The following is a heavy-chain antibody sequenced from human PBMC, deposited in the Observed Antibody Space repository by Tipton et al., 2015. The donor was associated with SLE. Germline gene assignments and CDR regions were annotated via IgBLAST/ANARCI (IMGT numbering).Heavy chain of an antibody. D-gene: IGHD3-3*01. CDR1: GFNFRRHW. V-gene: IGHV3-74*01. CDR2: MNSDGSNV. J-gene: IGHJ2*01. Sequence: SLRLSCAASGFNFRRHWMDWVRQVPGKGLVWLSRMNSDGSNVFYADSVMGRFTISRDNAKNTVYLQMSSLRPDDTAVYFCARDTYELWSGDNWYFDLWGRGTLVTVSS. CDR3: ARDTYELWSGDNWYFDL.